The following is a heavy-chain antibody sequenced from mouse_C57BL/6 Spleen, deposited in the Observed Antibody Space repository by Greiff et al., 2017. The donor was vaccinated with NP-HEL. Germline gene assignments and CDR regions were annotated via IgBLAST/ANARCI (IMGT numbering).Heavy chain of an antibody. J-gene: IGHJ1*03. CDR1: GFSLSTSGMG. Sequence: ESGPGILQSSQTLSLTCSFSGFSLSTSGMGVSWIRQPSGKGLEWLAHIYWDDDKRYNPSLKSRLTISKDTSRNQVFLKITSVDTADTATYYCARKDDYDLWYFDVWGTGTTVTVSS. CDR2: IYWDDDK. V-gene: IGHV8-12*01. CDR3: ARKDDYDLWYFDV. D-gene: IGHD2-4*01.